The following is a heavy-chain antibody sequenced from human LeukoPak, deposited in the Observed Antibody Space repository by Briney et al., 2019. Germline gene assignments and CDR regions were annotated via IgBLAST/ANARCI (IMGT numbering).Heavy chain of an antibody. V-gene: IGHV1-18*01. D-gene: IGHD3-22*01. CDR1: GYTFTSYG. CDR2: IIAYNGNT. CDR3: ARGNNDSSGYYYHY. Sequence: GASVKVSFKASGYTFTSYGISWVRQAPGQGLEWMGWIIAYNGNTNYPQKLQGRVTITTDTSTSTAHTELRSLRSDDTAVYYCARGNNDSSGYYYHYWGQGTLVTVSS. J-gene: IGHJ4*02.